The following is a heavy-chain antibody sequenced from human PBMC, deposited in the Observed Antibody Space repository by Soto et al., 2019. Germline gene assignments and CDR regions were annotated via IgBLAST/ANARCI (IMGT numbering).Heavy chain of an antibody. CDR1: GFNFSSYS. D-gene: IGHD6-13*01. CDR2: ISSRXSNE. J-gene: IGHJ6*02. CDR3: ATDLGYYSRIPHYCMDF. V-gene: IGHV3-30*03. Sequence: GGSLRISGVSSGFNFSSYSMHRVRQSPGKGVELVAFISSRXSNEESADSVKGRFTIPRDNSKNTLYLQMNSLRAEDTAVYYCATDLGYYSRIPHYCMDFWGQGTTVTVSS.